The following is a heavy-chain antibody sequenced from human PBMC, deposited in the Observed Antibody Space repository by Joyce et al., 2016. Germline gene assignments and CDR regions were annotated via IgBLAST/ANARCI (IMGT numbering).Heavy chain of an antibody. V-gene: IGHV4-34*01. CDR3: AGGRMGPPPSAMFNRGGSYHLDV. Sequence: QVQLQQWGAGLLKPSETLSLTCAVYGGSFSGSYWSWIRQPPGKGLEWIGEINHNGSTNYNPSIQSRVTISSDTSKNQFSLKLTAVAAADTAVDYCAGGRMGPPPSAMFNRGGSYHLDVWGKGTTVTVSS. CDR1: GGSFSGSY. J-gene: IGHJ6*03. CDR2: INHNGST. D-gene: IGHD3-10*02.